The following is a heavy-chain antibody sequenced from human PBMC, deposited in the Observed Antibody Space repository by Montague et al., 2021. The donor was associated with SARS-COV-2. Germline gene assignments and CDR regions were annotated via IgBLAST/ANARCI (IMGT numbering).Heavy chain of an antibody. CDR2: IYYTGST. Sequence: SETLSLTCTVPGGSISSYYWSWIRQPPGKGLEWIGYIYYTGSTKYNPSLKSRVTMSLDRPTNRFSLRLNSVTAADTAMYYCARAQNTCFIANCVNYFDFWGLGTLVTVSS. CDR3: ARAQNTCFIANCVNYFDF. J-gene: IGHJ4*02. CDR1: GGSISSYY. V-gene: IGHV4-59*01. D-gene: IGHD1-1*01.